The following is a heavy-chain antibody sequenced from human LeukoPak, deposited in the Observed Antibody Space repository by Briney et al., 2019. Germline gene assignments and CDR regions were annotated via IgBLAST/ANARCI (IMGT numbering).Heavy chain of an antibody. Sequence: GRSLRLSCAASGFTFSSYSMNWVRQAPGKGLEWVAVISYDGSNKYYADSVKGRFTISRDNSKNTLYLQMNSLRSEDTAVYYCAREYRINWNAYYYYMDVWGKGTTVTVSS. V-gene: IGHV3-30*03. CDR3: AREYRINWNAYYYYMDV. CDR1: GFTFSSYS. J-gene: IGHJ6*03. D-gene: IGHD1-20*01. CDR2: ISYDGSNK.